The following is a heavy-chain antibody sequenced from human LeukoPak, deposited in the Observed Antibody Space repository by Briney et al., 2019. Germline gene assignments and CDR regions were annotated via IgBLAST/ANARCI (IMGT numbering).Heavy chain of an antibody. D-gene: IGHD2-2*02. CDR3: AIVVVPAAIPT. CDR2: ISGSGGST. J-gene: IGHJ4*02. Sequence: GRSLRLSCAASGFTFSSYAMHWVRQVPGKGLEWVSAISGSGGSTYYADSVKGRFTISRDNSKNTLYLQMNSLRAEDTAVYYCAIVVVPAAIPTGGQGTLVTVSS. CDR1: GFTFSSYA. V-gene: IGHV3-23*01.